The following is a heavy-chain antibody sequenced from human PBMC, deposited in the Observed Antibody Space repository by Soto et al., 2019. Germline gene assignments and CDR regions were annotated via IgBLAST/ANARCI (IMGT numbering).Heavy chain of an antibody. CDR3: ARGGGYFFDY. CDR2: IYHSGKT. V-gene: IGHV4-30-4*01. D-gene: IGHD5-12*01. J-gene: IGHJ4*02. Sequence: QVQLQESGPGLVKPSQTLYLICLVSGDSIAGGYYYWSWVRQPPGQGLEWIGYIYHSGKTYYNSSLKSRVTISVDTSNNQLSLKLSSVTVADTALYYCARGGGYFFDYWGQVTLVTVSS. CDR1: GDSIAGGYYY.